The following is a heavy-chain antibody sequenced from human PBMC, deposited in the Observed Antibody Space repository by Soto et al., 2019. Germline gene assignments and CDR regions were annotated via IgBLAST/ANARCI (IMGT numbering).Heavy chain of an antibody. CDR1: GYSFTSYW. V-gene: IGHV5-51*01. CDR3: ARVGCGGGSFPPCHSFQYYMSV. J-gene: IGHJ6*03. CDR2: IYPGDSDT. D-gene: IGHD1-26*01. Sequence: PGESLKISCKGSGYSFTSYWIGWVRQMAGKGLEWMGIIYPGDSDTRYSPSFQGQVTISADKSISTAYLQWSSLKASDTAMYYCARVGCGGGSFPPCHSFQYYMSVWGQGTTVLVSS.